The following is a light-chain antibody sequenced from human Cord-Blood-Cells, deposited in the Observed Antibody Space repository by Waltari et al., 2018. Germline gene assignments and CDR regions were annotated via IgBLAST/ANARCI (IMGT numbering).Light chain of an antibody. J-gene: IGLJ1*01. Sequence: QSALTQPASVSGSPGQSITISCTGTSSDVGGYNYVSWYQQHPGKAPKLMIYDVSNRPSGVSNPFSGSKSGNTASLTISGLQAEDEADYYCSSYTSSSTYVFGTGTKFTVL. CDR1: SSDVGGYNY. CDR3: SSYTSSSTYV. V-gene: IGLV2-14*03. CDR2: DVS.